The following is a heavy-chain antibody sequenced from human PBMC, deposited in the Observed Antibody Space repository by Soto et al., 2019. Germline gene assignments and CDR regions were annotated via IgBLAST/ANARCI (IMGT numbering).Heavy chain of an antibody. CDR1: GGSISSGGYS. CDR3: ARVGAYCGGDCTDDAFEI. D-gene: IGHD2-21*02. Sequence: QLQLQESGSGLVKPSQTLSLTCAVAGGSISSGGYSWSWIRQPPGKCLEWLGYIYHTGSTYYNPFLKRRVTMSVDRSKIQFALKLSSVTAADTAVYYCARVGAYCGGDCTDDAFEIWGQGTMVTVAS. J-gene: IGHJ3*02. CDR2: IYHTGST. V-gene: IGHV4-30-2*01.